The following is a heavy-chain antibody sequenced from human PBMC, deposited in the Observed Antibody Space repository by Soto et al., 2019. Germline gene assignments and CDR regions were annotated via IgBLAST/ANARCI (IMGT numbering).Heavy chain of an antibody. V-gene: IGHV4-59*01. CDR2: IYYSGST. Sequence: SETLSLTCTVSGGSISSYYWSWIRQPPGKGLEWIGYIYYSGSTNYNPSLKSRVTISVDTSKNQFSLKLSSVTAADTAVYYCARVGYYDFWSGYPEYYFDYWGQGTLVTVSS. J-gene: IGHJ4*02. CDR3: ARVGYYDFWSGYPEYYFDY. D-gene: IGHD3-3*01. CDR1: GGSISSYY.